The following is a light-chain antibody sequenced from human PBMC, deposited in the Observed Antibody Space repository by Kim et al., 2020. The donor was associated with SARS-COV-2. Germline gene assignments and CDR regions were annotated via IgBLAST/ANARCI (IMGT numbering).Light chain of an antibody. J-gene: IGKJ1*01. CDR2: DAS. CDR1: QSVGNY. Sequence: LSPGERATRTCRASQSVGNYLAWYQQRPGQAPRLLIYDASNRATAIPDRLTGSGSGTDFTLTISRLEPEDCSVYFSQRRNNWPQTFGQGTKVDSK. V-gene: IGKV3-11*01. CDR3: QRRNNWPQT.